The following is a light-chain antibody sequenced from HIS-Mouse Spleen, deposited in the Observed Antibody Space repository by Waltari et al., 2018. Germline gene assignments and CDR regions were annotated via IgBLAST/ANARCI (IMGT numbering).Light chain of an antibody. Sequence: SSELTQDPAVSVALGQTVRITCQVDSLRSYYASWYQQKPGQAPVLVIYGQNNRPAGIPDRFAGSSSGNTESLTITGAQAEDEADYYCNSRDSSGNHVVFGGGTKLTVL. J-gene: IGLJ2*01. CDR1: SLRSYY. CDR2: GQN. CDR3: NSRDSSGNHVV. V-gene: IGLV3-19*01.